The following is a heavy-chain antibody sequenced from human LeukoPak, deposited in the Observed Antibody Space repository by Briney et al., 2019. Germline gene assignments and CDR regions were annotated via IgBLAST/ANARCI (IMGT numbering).Heavy chain of an antibody. Sequence: GASVKVSCKVSGYTLTELSMHWGRRAPGQGLEWMGWINPNTGATNYAQKFQGRVTMTRDTSISTVYMEVSSLRSDDTAVYYCASPTMIRGVISDWGQGTLVTVSS. CDR3: ASPTMIRGVISD. D-gene: IGHD3-10*01. CDR1: GYTLTELS. CDR2: INPNTGAT. J-gene: IGHJ4*02. V-gene: IGHV1-2*02.